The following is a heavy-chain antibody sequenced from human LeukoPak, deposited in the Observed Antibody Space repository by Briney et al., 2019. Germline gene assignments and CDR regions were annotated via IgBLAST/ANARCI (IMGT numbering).Heavy chain of an antibody. CDR2: ISAYNGNT. Sequence: GASVKVSCKASGYTFTSYGISWVRQAPGQGLEWMGWISAYNGNTNYAQKLQGRVTMTTDTSTSTAYMELSRLRSDDTAVYYCAREGYYDFWSGYSGYYYGMDVWGQGTTVTVSS. CDR1: GYTFTSYG. CDR3: AREGYYDFWSGYSGYYYGMDV. J-gene: IGHJ6*02. V-gene: IGHV1-18*01. D-gene: IGHD3-3*01.